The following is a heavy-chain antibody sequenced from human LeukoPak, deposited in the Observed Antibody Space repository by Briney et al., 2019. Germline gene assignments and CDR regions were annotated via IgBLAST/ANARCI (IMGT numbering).Heavy chain of an antibody. V-gene: IGHV3-30*01. CDR2: ISYDGSNK. CDR1: GFTFSRYA. D-gene: IGHD5-18*01. Sequence: PGGSLRLSCAASGFTFSRYAMHWVRQAPGKGLEWVAVISYDGSNKYYADSVKGRFTISRDNSKNTLYLQMNSLRAEDTAVYYCAREMRGCSYGSNDYWGQGTLVTVSS. J-gene: IGHJ4*02. CDR3: AREMRGCSYGSNDY.